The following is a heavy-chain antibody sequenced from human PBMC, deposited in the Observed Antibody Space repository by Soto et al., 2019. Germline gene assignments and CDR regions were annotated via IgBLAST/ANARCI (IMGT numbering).Heavy chain of an antibody. J-gene: IGHJ6*02. D-gene: IGHD2-2*01. CDR3: ARRRYCSSTSCYPPYYGMDV. CDR1: GYSFTSYW. V-gene: IGHV5-51*01. Sequence: PGESLKISCKGSGYSFTSYWIGWVRQMPGKGLEWMGIIYPGDSDTRYSPSLQGQVTISADKSISTAYLQWSSLKASDTAMYYCARRRYCSSTSCYPPYYGMDVWGQGTTVTVSS. CDR2: IYPGDSDT.